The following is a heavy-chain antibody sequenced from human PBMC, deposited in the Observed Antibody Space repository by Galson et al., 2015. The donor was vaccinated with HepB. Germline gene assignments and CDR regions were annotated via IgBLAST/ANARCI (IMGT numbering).Heavy chain of an antibody. D-gene: IGHD6-13*01. J-gene: IGHJ6*02. V-gene: IGHV3-11*06. CDR3: ARDLTAAAGIQYYYYGMDV. CDR2: ISSSSSYT. Sequence: SLRLSCAASGFTFSDYYMSWIRQAPGKGLEWVSYISSSSSYTNYADSVKGRFTISRDNAKNSLYLQMNSLRAEDTAVYYCARDLTAAAGIQYYYYGMDVWGQGTTVTVSS. CDR1: GFTFSDYY.